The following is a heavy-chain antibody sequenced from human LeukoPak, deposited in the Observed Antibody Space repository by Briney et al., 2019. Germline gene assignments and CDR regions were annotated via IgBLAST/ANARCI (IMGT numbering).Heavy chain of an antibody. D-gene: IGHD6-6*01. V-gene: IGHV1-69*06. J-gene: IGHJ6*03. CDR2: IIPIFGTA. CDR3: ASWSWCSSTCYYYYMDV. Sequence: GASVTVSCKASGYTFTSYAMNWVRQAPGQGLEWMGGIIPIFGTANYAQKFQGRVTITADKSTSTAYMELSSLRSEDTAVYYCASWSWCSSTCYYYYMDVWGKGTTVTVSS. CDR1: GYTFTSYA.